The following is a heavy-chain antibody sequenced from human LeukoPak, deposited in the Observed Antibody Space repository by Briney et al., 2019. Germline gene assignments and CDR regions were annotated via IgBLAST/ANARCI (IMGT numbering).Heavy chain of an antibody. CDR3: TATTYYYDSSGYYYMDV. CDR2: IKSKTDGGTT. D-gene: IGHD3-22*01. V-gene: IGHV3-15*01. Sequence: PGGSLRLSCAASGFTFSNAWMSWVRQAPGKGLEWAGRIKSKTDGGTTDYAAPVKGRFTISRDDSKNTLYLQMNSLKTEDTAVYYCTATTYYYDSSGYYYMDVWGKGTTVTVSS. J-gene: IGHJ6*03. CDR1: GFTFSNAW.